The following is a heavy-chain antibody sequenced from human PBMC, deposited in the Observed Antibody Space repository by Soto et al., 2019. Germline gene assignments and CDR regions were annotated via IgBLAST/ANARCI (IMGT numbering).Heavy chain of an antibody. CDR2: IYYSGST. V-gene: IGHV4-30-4*01. CDR3: ARRYGGNFDY. J-gene: IGHJ4*02. Sequence: SETLSLTCSVSGGSISSGDYYWNWIRQPPGKGLEWIGHIYYSGSTYYNSSLKSRVTISLDTSKNQFSLKLSSVTAADTAVYYCARRYGGNFDYWGQGTLVTVSS. CDR1: GGSISSGDYY. D-gene: IGHD1-26*01.